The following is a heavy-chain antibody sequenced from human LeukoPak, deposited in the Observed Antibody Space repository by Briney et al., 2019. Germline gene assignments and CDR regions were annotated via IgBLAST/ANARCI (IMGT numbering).Heavy chain of an antibody. Sequence: SETLSLTCTVSGGSISSYYWSWIRQPPGKGLEWIGYIYYSGSTNYNPPLKSRVTISVDTSKNQFSLKLSSVTAADTAVYYCARYIVGATTMAFDIWGQGTMVTVSS. J-gene: IGHJ3*02. CDR3: ARYIVGATTMAFDI. CDR2: IYYSGST. D-gene: IGHD1-26*01. V-gene: IGHV4-59*01. CDR1: GGSISSYY.